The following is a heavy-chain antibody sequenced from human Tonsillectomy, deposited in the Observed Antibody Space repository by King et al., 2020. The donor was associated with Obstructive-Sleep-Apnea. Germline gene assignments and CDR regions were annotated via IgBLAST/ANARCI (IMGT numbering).Heavy chain of an antibody. V-gene: IGHV4-34*01. CDR2: INHSGST. CDR3: ARGSGAAAVNWFDP. J-gene: IGHJ5*02. D-gene: IGHD6-13*01. CDR1: CGSFRDYY. Sequence: VQLQQWGAGLLKPSETLSLTCAVFCGSFRDYYWSWIRQPPGKVLEWIGEINHSGSTNYNPSLKSRVAVSADTSKNQFSLKLSSVTAGDTAVYYCARGSGAAAVNWFDPWGQGTLVTVSS.